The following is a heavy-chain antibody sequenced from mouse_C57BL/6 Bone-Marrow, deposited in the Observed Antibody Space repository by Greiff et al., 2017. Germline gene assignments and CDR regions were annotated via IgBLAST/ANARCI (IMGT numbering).Heavy chain of an antibody. Sequence: EVQGVESGGDLVKPGGSLKLSCAASGFTFSSYGMSWVRQTPDKRLEWVATISSGGSYTYYPDSVKGRFTISRDNAKNTLYLQMSSLKSEDTAMCYCARRRGFAYWGQGTLVTVSA. CDR3: ARRRGFAY. J-gene: IGHJ3*01. CDR1: GFTFSSYG. CDR2: ISSGGSYT. V-gene: IGHV5-6*01.